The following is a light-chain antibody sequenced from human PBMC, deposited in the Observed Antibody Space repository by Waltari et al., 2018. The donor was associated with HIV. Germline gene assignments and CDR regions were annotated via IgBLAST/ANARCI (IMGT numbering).Light chain of an antibody. Sequence: DIQMTPSPSTLSASVADRVTITCRASQSISSRLAWYQQKPGKAPNLLIYKASSLESGVPSRFSGSGSGTEFTLTISSLQPDDFATYYCQHYNSYPWTFGQGTKVEIK. V-gene: IGKV1-5*03. CDR3: QHYNSYPWT. CDR2: KAS. CDR1: QSISSR. J-gene: IGKJ1*01.